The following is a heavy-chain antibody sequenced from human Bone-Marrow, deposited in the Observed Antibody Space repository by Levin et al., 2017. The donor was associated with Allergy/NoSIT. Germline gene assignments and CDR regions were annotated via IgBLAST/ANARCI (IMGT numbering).Heavy chain of an antibody. CDR1: GYTFTNYA. D-gene: IGHD2-21*01. CDR2: INTNTGHL. Sequence: ASVKVSCKASGYTFTNYAMSWVRQAPGQGLEWMGWINTNTGHLTYAQGFTGRFVFSLDTSVRTAYLQISSLKAEDTAVYYCARDRSVGEGVYWGQGTLVTVSS. J-gene: IGHJ4*02. CDR3: ARDRSVGEGVY. V-gene: IGHV7-4-1*02.